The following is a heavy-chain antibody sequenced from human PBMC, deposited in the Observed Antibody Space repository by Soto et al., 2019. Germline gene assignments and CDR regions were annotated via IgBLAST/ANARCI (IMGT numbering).Heavy chain of an antibody. J-gene: IGHJ6*02. Sequence: GASVKVSCKASGFTFTSSAVQWVRQARGQRLEWIGWIVVGSGNTNYAQKFQERVTITRDMSTSTAYMELSSLRSEDTAVYCCARSSIAAAPPYYYYYGMDVWGQGTTVTVSS. V-gene: IGHV1-58*01. CDR3: ARSSIAAAPPYYYYYGMDV. CDR1: GFTFTSSA. D-gene: IGHD6-13*01. CDR2: IVVGSGNT.